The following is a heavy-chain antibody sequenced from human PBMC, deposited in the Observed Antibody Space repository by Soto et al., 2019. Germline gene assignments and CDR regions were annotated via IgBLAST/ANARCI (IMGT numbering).Heavy chain of an antibody. CDR3: ARDKITGLFDY. D-gene: IGHD2-8*02. V-gene: IGHV4-34*01. CDR1: GGSFSGYY. J-gene: IGHJ4*02. CDR2: INHSGST. Sequence: QVQLQQWGAGLLKPSETLSLTCAVYGGSFSGYYWTWIRQPPGTGLEWIGEINHSGSTNYNPSLKSRVTISVDTSKNLFSLKLTSVTAADTAVYYCARDKITGLFDYWGQGTLVTVS.